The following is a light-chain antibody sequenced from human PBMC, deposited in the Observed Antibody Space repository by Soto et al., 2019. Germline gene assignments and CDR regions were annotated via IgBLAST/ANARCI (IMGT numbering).Light chain of an antibody. J-gene: IGKJ2*01. CDR3: QQYNNWPYT. V-gene: IGKV3-15*01. CDR1: QSVSSN. Sequence: EIVMTQSPATLSVSPGEIATLSCRASQSVSSNLAWYQQKPCQGPRLLIYAASTRATGIPARFSGSVSGTEFTLTISSLQSEDFAVSHCQQYNNWPYTFGQVTKVEMK. CDR2: AAS.